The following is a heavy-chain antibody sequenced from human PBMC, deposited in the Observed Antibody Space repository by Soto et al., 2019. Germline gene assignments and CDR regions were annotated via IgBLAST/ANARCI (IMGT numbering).Heavy chain of an antibody. CDR2: IIPMLGVR. V-gene: IGHV1-69*02. Sequence: QVQLVQSGAEVKKPGSSVKVSCKDSGGTFSTYSMFWVRQAPGQGLEWMGKIIPMLGVRNYAQRFQDRVTIIADKSTATVHMELSSLRSEDTALYYCTIGSWSGEVFDIWGQGTMVTVSS. CDR1: GGTFSTYS. J-gene: IGHJ3*02. D-gene: IGHD2-21*01. CDR3: TIGSWSGEVFDI.